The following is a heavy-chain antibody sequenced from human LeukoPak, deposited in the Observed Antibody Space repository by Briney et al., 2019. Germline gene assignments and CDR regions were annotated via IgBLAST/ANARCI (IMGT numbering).Heavy chain of an antibody. D-gene: IGHD5-12*01. Sequence: PSETLSLTCTVSGGSISSGGYYWSWIRQPPGKGLEWIGYISYSGSTSYNPSLKSRVTISVDTSKDQFSLRLTSVTAADTAVYYCARSGGYASGLAFWGQGAQVTVSS. V-gene: IGHV4-61*08. CDR1: GGSISSGGYY. CDR3: ARSGGYASGLAF. CDR2: ISYSGST. J-gene: IGHJ4*02.